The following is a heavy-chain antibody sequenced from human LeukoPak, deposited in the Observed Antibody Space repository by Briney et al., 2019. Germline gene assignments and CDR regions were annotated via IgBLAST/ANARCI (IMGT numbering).Heavy chain of an antibody. V-gene: IGHV4-34*01. D-gene: IGHD2-2*01. CDR3: ARGLVGVPAANTPFDY. CDR1: GGSFSGYY. J-gene: IGHJ4*02. Sequence: PSETLSLTCAVYGGSFSGYYWSWIRQPPGKGLEWIGEINHSGSTNYNPSLKSRVTISVDTSKNQFSLKLSSVTAADTAVYYCARGLVGVPAANTPFDYWGQGTLVTVSS. CDR2: INHSGST.